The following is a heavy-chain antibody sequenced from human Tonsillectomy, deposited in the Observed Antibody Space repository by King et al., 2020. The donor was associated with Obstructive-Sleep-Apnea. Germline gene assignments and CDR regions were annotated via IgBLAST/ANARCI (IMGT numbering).Heavy chain of an antibody. D-gene: IGHD3-22*01. CDR1: GGSFSGYY. CDR3: ARGRITMIVVVNKPYDY. CDR2: INHSGST. J-gene: IGHJ4*02. V-gene: IGHV4-34*01. Sequence: VQLQQWGAGLLKPSETLSLTCAVYGGSFSGYYWSWIRQPPGKGLEWIGEINHSGSTNYNPSLKSRVTISVDTSKNQFSLKLSSVTAADTAVYYCARGRITMIVVVNKPYDYWGQGTLVTVSS.